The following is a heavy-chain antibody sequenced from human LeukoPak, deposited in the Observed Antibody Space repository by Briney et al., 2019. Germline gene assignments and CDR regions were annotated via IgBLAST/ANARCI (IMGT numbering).Heavy chain of an antibody. V-gene: IGHV3-23*01. D-gene: IGHD3-22*01. CDR2: ISGSGGST. CDR3: ARDHYDSSGTEYFQH. J-gene: IGHJ1*01. CDR1: GFTFSSYA. Sequence: GGSLTLSCAASGFTFSSYAMSWVRQAPGKGLEWVSAISGSGGSTYYADSVKGRFTISRDNSKNTLYLQMNSLRAEDTAVYYCARDHYDSSGTEYFQHWGQGTLVTVSS.